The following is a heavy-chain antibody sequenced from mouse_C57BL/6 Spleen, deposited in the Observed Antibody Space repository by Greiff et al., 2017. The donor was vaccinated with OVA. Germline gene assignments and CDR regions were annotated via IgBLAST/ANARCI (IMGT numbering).Heavy chain of an antibody. Sequence: VQLQQSGPELVKPGASVKISCKASGYTFTDYYMNWVKQSHGKSLEWIGDINPNNGGTSYNQKFKGKATLTVDKSSSTASMELRSLTSEDSAVYYCARYYGSSYDAMDYWGQGTSVTVSS. CDR2: INPNNGGT. D-gene: IGHD1-1*01. J-gene: IGHJ4*01. CDR3: ARYYGSSYDAMDY. V-gene: IGHV1-26*01. CDR1: GYTFTDYY.